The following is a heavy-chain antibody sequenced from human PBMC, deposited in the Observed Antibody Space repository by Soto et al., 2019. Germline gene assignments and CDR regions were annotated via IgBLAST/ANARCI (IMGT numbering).Heavy chain of an antibody. CDR2: IYHSGNT. CDR3: ARVKLAGRGSFND. V-gene: IGHV4-38-2*01. J-gene: IGHJ4*02. CDR1: GYSITNGYY. D-gene: IGHD3-3*02. Sequence: SETLSLTCAVSGYSITNGYYWGWIRQPPGKGLEWIGSIYHSGNTYYNPSLKSRVTLSIDTSKNQFSLKLRSVTAADTAMYYCARVKLAGRGSFNDCGPGTMVTV.